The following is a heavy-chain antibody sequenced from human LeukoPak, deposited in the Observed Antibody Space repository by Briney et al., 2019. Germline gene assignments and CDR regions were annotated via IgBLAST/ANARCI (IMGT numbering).Heavy chain of an antibody. Sequence: GESLKISYSGSCYSFISCGNDWGCKMPGKGLEWMGIIYPGDSDTRYSPSFQGQVTISAAKSISTVYLQWSSVKAADTAMCACASVSDTNAGDYWGQGTMVSVSS. CDR1: CYSFISCG. CDR3: ASVSDTNAGDY. CDR2: IYPGDSDT. D-gene: IGHD2-8*01. V-gene: IGHV5-51*01. J-gene: IGHJ4*02.